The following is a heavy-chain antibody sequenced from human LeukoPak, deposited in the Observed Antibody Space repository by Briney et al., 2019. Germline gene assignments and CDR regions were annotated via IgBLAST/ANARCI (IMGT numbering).Heavy chain of an antibody. CDR3: AVAYCGGDCYSGYYYGMDV. D-gene: IGHD2-21*02. CDR1: GYSFTSYW. V-gene: IGHV5-51*01. Sequence: GESLKISCKGSGYSFTSYWIGWVRQMPGKGLEWMGIIYPGVSDTRYSPSFQGQVTISADKSISTAYLQWSSLKASDTAMYYCAVAYCGGDCYSGYYYGMDVWGQGTTVTVSS. CDR2: IYPGVSDT. J-gene: IGHJ6*02.